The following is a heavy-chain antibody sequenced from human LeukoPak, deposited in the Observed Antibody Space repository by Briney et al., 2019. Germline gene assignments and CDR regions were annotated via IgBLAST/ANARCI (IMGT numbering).Heavy chain of an antibody. CDR2: ISAYNGNT. CDR1: GGTFSSYA. J-gene: IGHJ4*02. D-gene: IGHD2-21*02. CDR3: ARIEDSDLKY. V-gene: IGHV1-18*01. Sequence: ASVKVSCKASGGTFSSYAISWVRQAPGQGLEWMGWISAYNGNTNYAQKLQGRVTMTTDTSTSTAYMELRSLRSDDTAVYYCARIEDSDLKYWGQGTLVTVSS.